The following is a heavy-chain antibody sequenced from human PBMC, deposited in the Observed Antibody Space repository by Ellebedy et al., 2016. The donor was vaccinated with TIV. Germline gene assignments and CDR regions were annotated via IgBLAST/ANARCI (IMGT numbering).Heavy chain of an antibody. J-gene: IGHJ6*03. V-gene: IGHV3-30-3*01. CDR1: GFTFSSYA. CDR3: ARDGYCSGGSCYLFLFYYYYYYMDV. D-gene: IGHD2-15*01. Sequence: GGSLRLSXAASGFTFSSYAMHWVRQAPGKGLEWVAVISYDGSNKYYADSVKGRFTISRDNSKNTLYLQMNSLRAEDTAVYYCARDGYCSGGSCYLFLFYYYYYYMDVWGKGTTVTVSS. CDR2: ISYDGSNK.